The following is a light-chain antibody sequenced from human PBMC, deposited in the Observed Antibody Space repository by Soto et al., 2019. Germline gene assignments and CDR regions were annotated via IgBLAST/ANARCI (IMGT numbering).Light chain of an antibody. V-gene: IGLV2-14*01. CDR3: LSYTSANTRV. J-gene: IGLJ3*02. CDR2: EVN. CDR1: SSDVGGYKF. Sequence: QSALTQPASVSASPGQSITISCTGTSSDVGGYKFVSWYQHHPGKAPKLMIYEVNKRPSGVSNRFSGSKSGNTASLTISGLQPEDEADYYCLSYTSANTRVFGGGTQLTVL.